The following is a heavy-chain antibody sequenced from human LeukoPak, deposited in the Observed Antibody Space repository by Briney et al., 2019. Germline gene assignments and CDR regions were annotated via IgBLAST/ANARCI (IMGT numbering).Heavy chain of an antibody. J-gene: IGHJ4*02. Sequence: GSLRLSCAASGFTFSSYSMNWVRQAPGKGLEWFSSISSSSSYIYYADSVKGRLTISRDNAKNSLYLQMNSLRAEDTAVYYCARGAYSSVFSFYDYWGQGTLVTVSS. V-gene: IGHV3-21*01. CDR1: GFTFSSYS. CDR2: ISSSSSYI. D-gene: IGHD6-19*01. CDR3: ARGAYSSVFSFYDY.